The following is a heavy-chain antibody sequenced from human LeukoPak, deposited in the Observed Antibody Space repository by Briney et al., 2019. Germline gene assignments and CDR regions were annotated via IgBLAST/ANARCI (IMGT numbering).Heavy chain of an antibody. J-gene: IGHJ1*01. CDR2: IWYDGSNK. CDR1: GFTFSSYG. D-gene: IGHD1-1*01. Sequence: PGGSLRLSCAASGFTFSSYGMHWVRQAPGKGLEWVAVIWYDGSNKYYADSMKGRFTISRDNSKNTLYLQMNSLRAEDTAVYYCARDGTQAEYFQHWGQGTLVTVSS. CDR3: ARDGTQAEYFQH. V-gene: IGHV3-33*01.